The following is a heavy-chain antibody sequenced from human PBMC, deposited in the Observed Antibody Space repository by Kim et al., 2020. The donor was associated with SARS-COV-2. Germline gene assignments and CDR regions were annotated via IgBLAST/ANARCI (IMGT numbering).Heavy chain of an antibody. V-gene: IGHV4-39*01. Sequence: SETLSLTCSATVGSISNSFYYWAWIRQPPGKGLEWIASIFYSGTTYYNPSLKSRATIFMDTSQKQLSLKLTSVTAADTAVYYCARRYYMSGSLHSNWFDPWGPGTLVTVSS. CDR2: IFYSGTT. CDR1: VGSISNSFYY. CDR3: ARRYYMSGSLHSNWFDP. J-gene: IGHJ5*02. D-gene: IGHD3-10*01.